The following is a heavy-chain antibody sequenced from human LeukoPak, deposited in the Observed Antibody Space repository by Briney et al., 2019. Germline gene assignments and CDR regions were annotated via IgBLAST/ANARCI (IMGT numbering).Heavy chain of an antibody. J-gene: IGHJ4*02. Sequence: GGSLRLSCAASGFTFSSYAMHWVRQAPGKGLEWVAVISYDGSDKYYADSVKGRFTISRDNSKNTLYLQMNSLGAEDTAVYYCARDRPYYYDSSGYYYWGQGTLVTVSS. CDR3: ARDRPYYYDSSGYYY. CDR2: ISYDGSDK. CDR1: GFTFSSYA. D-gene: IGHD3-22*01. V-gene: IGHV3-30-3*01.